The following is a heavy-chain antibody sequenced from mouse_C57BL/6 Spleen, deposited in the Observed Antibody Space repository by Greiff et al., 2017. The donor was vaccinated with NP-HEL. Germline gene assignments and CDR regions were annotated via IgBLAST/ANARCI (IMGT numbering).Heavy chain of an antibody. D-gene: IGHD4-1*01. Sequence: VMLVESGPELVKPGASVKISCKASGYAFSSSWMNWVKQRPGKGLEWIGRIYPGDGDTNYNGKFKGKATLTADKSSSTAYMQLSSLTSEDSAVYFCARGANWGVFDYWGQGTTLTVSS. V-gene: IGHV1-82*01. CDR1: GYAFSSSW. J-gene: IGHJ2*01. CDR3: ARGANWGVFDY. CDR2: IYPGDGDT.